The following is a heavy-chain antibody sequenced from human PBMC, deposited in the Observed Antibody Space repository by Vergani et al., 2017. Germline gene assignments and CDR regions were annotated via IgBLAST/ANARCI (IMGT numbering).Heavy chain of an antibody. J-gene: IGHJ1*01. CDR2: IKSKTDGGTT. CDR3: TTGENIVVVTAIPRIAEYFQH. V-gene: IGHV3-15*01. D-gene: IGHD2-21*02. Sequence: EVQLVESGGGLVKPGGSLRLSCAASGFTFSNAWMSWVRQAPGTGLEWIGRIKSKTDGGTTDYAAPVKGRFTISRDDSNNTLYLQMNSLKTEDTAVYYCTTGENIVVVTAIPRIAEYFQHWGQGTLVTVSS. CDR1: GFTFSNAW.